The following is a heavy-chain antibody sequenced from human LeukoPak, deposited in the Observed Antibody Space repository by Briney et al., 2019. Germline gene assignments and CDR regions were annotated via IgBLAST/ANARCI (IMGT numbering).Heavy chain of an antibody. J-gene: IGHJ5*02. CDR1: GFTFSSYA. CDR2: INHSGST. Sequence: GSLRLSCGASGFTFSSYAMSWVRQAPGKGLEWIGEINHSGSTNYNPSLKSRVTLSVDTSKKQFSLKLSSVTAADTAVYYCARQYSNNWYDDRGWFDPWGQGTLVTVSS. CDR3: ARQYSNNWYDDRGWFDP. V-gene: IGHV4-34*01. D-gene: IGHD6-13*01.